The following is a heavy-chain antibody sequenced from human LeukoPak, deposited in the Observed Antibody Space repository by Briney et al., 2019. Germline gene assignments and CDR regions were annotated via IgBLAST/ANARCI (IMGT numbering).Heavy chain of an antibody. V-gene: IGHV1-3*01. D-gene: IGHD1-26*01. J-gene: IGHJ3*02. CDR3: ARDVGSPNAFDI. CDR1: GYTFTSYA. CDR2: INAGNGNT. Sequence: ASVKVSCKASGYTFTSYAMHWVRQAPGQRLEWMGWINAGNGNTKYSQKFQGRVTITRDTSASTAYMELSSLRSEDTAVYYCARDVGSPNAFDIWGQGTMVTVSS.